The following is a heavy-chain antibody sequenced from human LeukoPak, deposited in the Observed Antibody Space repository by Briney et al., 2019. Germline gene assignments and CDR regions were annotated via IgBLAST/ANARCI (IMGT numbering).Heavy chain of an antibody. D-gene: IGHD6-13*01. Sequence: SQTLSLTCAVSGGSISSGGHSWSWIRQPPGKGLEWIGYISHSGSTYYNPSLKSRVTISVDRSKNQFSLKLTSVTAADTAVYYCARYSSTWPYWYFDLWGRGTLVTVSS. V-gene: IGHV4-30-2*01. CDR2: ISHSGST. J-gene: IGHJ2*01. CDR1: GGSISSGGHS. CDR3: ARYSSTWPYWYFDL.